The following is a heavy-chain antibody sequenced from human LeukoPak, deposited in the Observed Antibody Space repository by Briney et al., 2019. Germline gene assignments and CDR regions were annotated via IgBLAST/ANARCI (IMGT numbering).Heavy chain of an antibody. J-gene: IGHJ4*02. Sequence: GGSLQLSCAASWFTFRSYNMNWGRPAPGEGPEGVSSISSSSSYIYYADSVKGRFTISRDNAKNSLYLQMNSLRAEDTAVYYCARDQSWEYQLPGYWGQGTLVTVSS. CDR1: WFTFRSYN. V-gene: IGHV3-21*01. CDR3: ARDQSWEYQLPGY. D-gene: IGHD2-2*01. CDR2: ISSSSSYI.